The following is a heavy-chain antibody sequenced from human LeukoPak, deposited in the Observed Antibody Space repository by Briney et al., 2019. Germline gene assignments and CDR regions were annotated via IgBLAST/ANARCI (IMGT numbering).Heavy chain of an antibody. CDR2: IYHSAST. CDR1: GGSISSSNW. D-gene: IGHD3-10*01. CDR3: ARSDGFRFYYFDY. J-gene: IGHJ4*02. Sequence: PSETLSLTCAVSGGSISSSNWWSWVRQPPGKGLEWIGEIYHSASTNYNPSLKSRVTISVDKSKNQFSLKLSSVTAADTAVYYCARSDGFRFYYFDYWGQGTLVTVSS. V-gene: IGHV4-4*02.